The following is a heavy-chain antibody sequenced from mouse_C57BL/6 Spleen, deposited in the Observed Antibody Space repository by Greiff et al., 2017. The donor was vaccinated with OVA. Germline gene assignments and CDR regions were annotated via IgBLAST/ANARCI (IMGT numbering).Heavy chain of an antibody. J-gene: IGHJ2*01. D-gene: IGHD1-1*01. Sequence: VQLQQSGAELVRPGASVKLSCTASGFTITDYYMHWVKQRPEQGLEWLGRIDPADGDTEYAPKFKGKATMTADTSSNTAYLQRSSLTSEDTAVYYCTLYGSSYWGQGTTLTVAS. CDR2: IDPADGDT. CDR1: GFTITDYY. V-gene: IGHV14-1*01. CDR3: TLYGSSY.